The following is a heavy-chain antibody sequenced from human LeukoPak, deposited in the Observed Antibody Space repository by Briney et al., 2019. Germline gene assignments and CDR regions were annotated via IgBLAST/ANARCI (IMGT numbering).Heavy chain of an antibody. CDR3: ARGKNSYLRLGTIGQFDY. CDR2: ISGSGGST. J-gene: IGHJ4*02. Sequence: GGSLRLSCAASGFTFSSYAMSWVRQAPGKGLEWVSAISGSGGSTYYADSVKGRFTISRDNSKNTLYLQMNSLRAEDTAVYYCARGKNSYLRLGTIGQFDYWGQGTLVTVSS. D-gene: IGHD7-27*01. V-gene: IGHV3-23*01. CDR1: GFTFSSYA.